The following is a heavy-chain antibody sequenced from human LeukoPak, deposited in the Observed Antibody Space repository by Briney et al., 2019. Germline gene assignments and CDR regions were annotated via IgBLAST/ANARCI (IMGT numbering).Heavy chain of an antibody. Sequence: SETLSLTCSVSGDSVSRSDSYWDWIRQPPGKGLEWIGTIYYSGRTYYSPSLKSRVTMSVDPSNNQFSLNLRSVTAADTALYYCARRRHYDGSGYLEWGQGTLLSVSS. CDR3: ARRRHYDGSGYLE. J-gene: IGHJ1*01. D-gene: IGHD3-22*01. CDR1: GDSVSRSDSY. CDR2: IYYSGRT. V-gene: IGHV4-39*01.